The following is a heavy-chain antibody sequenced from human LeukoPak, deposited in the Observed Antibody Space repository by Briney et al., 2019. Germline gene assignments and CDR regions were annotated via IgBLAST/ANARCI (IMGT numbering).Heavy chain of an antibody. D-gene: IGHD1-26*01. V-gene: IGHV4-61*02. Sequence: PSETLSLTSTVSDDPINSGVYYWNWIRQPAGKGLEWIGHTSGTTTNSNPSLTSRVAISLDTSKNHFPLKLSSVTAADTAVYYCARAKKRSGRSRNFYLDVWGKGTTVSVSS. CDR2: TSGTT. CDR1: DDPINSGVYY. J-gene: IGHJ6*03. CDR3: ARAKKRSGRSRNFYLDV.